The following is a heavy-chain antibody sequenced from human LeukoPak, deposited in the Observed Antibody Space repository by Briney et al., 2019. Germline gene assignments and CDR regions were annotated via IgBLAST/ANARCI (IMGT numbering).Heavy chain of an antibody. CDR2: IYYSGST. Sequence: SETLSLTCTVSGGPISSGGYYWSWIRQHPGKGLEWIGYIYYSGSTYYNPSLKSRVTISVDTSKNQFSLKLSSVTAADTAVYYCARPSSSDAFDIWGQGTMVTVSS. CDR3: ARPSSSDAFDI. CDR1: GGPISSGGYY. J-gene: IGHJ3*02. D-gene: IGHD6-6*01. V-gene: IGHV4-31*03.